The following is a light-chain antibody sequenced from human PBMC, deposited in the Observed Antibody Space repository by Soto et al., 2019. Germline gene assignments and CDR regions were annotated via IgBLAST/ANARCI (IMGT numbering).Light chain of an antibody. Sequence: VTLTFRASQSISGWLAWYHQKPGKAPKLLIYKTSSLQSGVPPRFSGSGSGTEFTLTISSLRPDDFATYYCQQYNSYWTFGQGTKVDI. J-gene: IGKJ1*01. CDR1: QSISGW. V-gene: IGKV1-5*03. CDR3: QQYNSYWT. CDR2: KTS.